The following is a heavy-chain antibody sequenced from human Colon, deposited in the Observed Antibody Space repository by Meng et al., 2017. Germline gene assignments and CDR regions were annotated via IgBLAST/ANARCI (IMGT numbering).Heavy chain of an antibody. J-gene: IGHJ6*02. CDR3: ARGDNVALIGRSMYAMDV. Sequence: GESLKISCAASGFTFSSYGMHWFRQAPGEGLEWVAVIWYDGSHKFYAGSVKGRFTVSRDNAGNTLGLQMSGLRSDDTAVYYCARGDNVALIGRSMYAMDVWGQGTTVTVSS. D-gene: IGHD2-21*01. CDR2: IWYDGSHK. V-gene: IGHV3-33*01. CDR1: GFTFSSYG.